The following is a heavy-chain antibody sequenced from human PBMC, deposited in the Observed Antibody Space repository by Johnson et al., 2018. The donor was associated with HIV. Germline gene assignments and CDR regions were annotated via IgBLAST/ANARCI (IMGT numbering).Heavy chain of an antibody. D-gene: IGHD2-2*01. CDR3: AKARGGYCSSTSCFAFDI. CDR2: ISYDGSNK. J-gene: IGHJ3*02. CDR1: GFTFSNYA. V-gene: IGHV3-30-3*02. Sequence: QVQLVESGGGVVQPGRSLRLSCAASGFTFSNYAMHWVRQAPGKGLEWVAVISYDGSNKYYADSVKGRFTISRDNSKNTLYLQMNSLRAEDTAVYYCAKARGGYCSSTSCFAFDIWGQGTMVTVSS.